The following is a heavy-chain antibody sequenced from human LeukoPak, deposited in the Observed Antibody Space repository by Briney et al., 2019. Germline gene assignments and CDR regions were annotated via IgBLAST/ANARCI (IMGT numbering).Heavy chain of an antibody. CDR3: ARDSGTTGEVKFDP. CDR1: GGSISSYY. V-gene: IGHV4-4*07. D-gene: IGHD3-10*01. J-gene: IGHJ5*02. CDR2: IYGSGTT. Sequence: PSETLSLTCTVSGGSISSYYWSWIRQSAGKGLEWIGRIYGSGTTDYNPSLKSRVTMSVDTAKNQVSLRLNSVTAADTAVYYCARDSGTTGEVKFDPWGQGSLVTVSS.